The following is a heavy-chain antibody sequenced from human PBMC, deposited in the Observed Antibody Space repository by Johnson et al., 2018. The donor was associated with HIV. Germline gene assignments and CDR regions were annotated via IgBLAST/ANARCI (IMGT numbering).Heavy chain of an antibody. CDR3: ARSQTMIVDGADAFDI. J-gene: IGHJ3*02. CDR1: GFTFSNYG. CDR2: ITFEGSDK. Sequence: QVQLVESGGGVVQPGRSLRLSCAASGFTFSNYGMHWVRQAPGKGLEWVAVITFEGSDKYYADSVKGRVTISRDDSKNTLYLQMNSLRAEDTAVYYCARSQTMIVDGADAFDIWGQGTMVTVSS. V-gene: IGHV3-30*03. D-gene: IGHD3-22*01.